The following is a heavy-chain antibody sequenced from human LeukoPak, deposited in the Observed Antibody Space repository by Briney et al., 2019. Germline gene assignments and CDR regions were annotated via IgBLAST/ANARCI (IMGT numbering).Heavy chain of an antibody. D-gene: IGHD2-15*01. CDR2: INPKSGDT. V-gene: IGHV1-2*06. CDR3: ARDSRVAGDY. J-gene: IGHJ4*02. CDR1: GYTFTDYY. Sequence: APVKVSCKASGYTFTDYYMHWVRQAPGRGLEWMGRINPKSGDTSFAQKFRGRVTMTRDTSVSTAYMELGRLTSDDTAIYYCARDSRVAGDYWGQGTLVTVSS.